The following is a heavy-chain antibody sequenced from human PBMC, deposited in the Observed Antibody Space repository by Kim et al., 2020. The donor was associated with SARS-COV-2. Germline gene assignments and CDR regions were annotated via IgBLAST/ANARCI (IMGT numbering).Heavy chain of an antibody. CDR3: ARVGVGYSHGGGFDY. D-gene: IGHD5-18*01. Sequence: DHVKGRFTVSRDNSKNILYLQMSSLTTEDTAIYYCARVGVGYSHGGGFDYWGQGILVTVS. J-gene: IGHJ4*02. V-gene: IGHV3-30*15.